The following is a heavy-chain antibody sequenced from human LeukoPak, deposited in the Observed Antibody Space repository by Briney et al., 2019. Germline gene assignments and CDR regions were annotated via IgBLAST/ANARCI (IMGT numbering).Heavy chain of an antibody. J-gene: IGHJ4*02. CDR1: GFTFSSYS. D-gene: IGHD3-9*01. CDR3: ATPPSGLTVYYKGPAGY. Sequence: GGSLRLSCAASGFTFSSYSMTWVRQAPGKGLEWVSSISSSSSYIYYADSVKGRFTISRDNAKNSLYLQLYSLRAEDPAVYYCATPPSGLTVYYKGPAGYWRQATLIPVSS. V-gene: IGHV3-21*01. CDR2: ISSSSSYI.